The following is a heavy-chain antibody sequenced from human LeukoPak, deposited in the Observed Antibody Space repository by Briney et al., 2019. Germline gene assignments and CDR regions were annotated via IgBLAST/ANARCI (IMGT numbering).Heavy chain of an antibody. CDR3: AKAEGYDILTGLDY. Sequence: GGSLRLSCVASGFDFINVWMTWVRQAPGKGLEWVSGIGASGGSTYYADSVKGRFTISRDNSKNTLYLQMNSLRTEDTAVYYCAKAEGYDILTGLDYWGQGTLVTVSS. D-gene: IGHD3-9*01. J-gene: IGHJ4*02. CDR2: IGASGGST. CDR1: GFDFINVW. V-gene: IGHV3-23*01.